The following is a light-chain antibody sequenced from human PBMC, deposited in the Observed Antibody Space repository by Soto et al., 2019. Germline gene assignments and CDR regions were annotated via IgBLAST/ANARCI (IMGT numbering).Light chain of an antibody. Sequence: EIRMTQSPAILSVSPGESATLSCRASQSVGSHVVWYQQKPGQAPRLLISDSSTRATGIPARFSGSGSGTEFTLTISSLQSDDSAIYYCQQFGDWPSFGLGTKVEI. CDR2: DSS. J-gene: IGKJ1*01. V-gene: IGKV3-15*01. CDR1: QSVGSH. CDR3: QQFGDWPS.